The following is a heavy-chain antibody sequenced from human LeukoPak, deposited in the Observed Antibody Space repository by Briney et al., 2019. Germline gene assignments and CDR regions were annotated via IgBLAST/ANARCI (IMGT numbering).Heavy chain of an antibody. CDR3: ARLVYDTSDYYYFDH. CDR1: TGSMPTYY. Sequence: SSETLSLTCTVSTGSMPTYYWSWIRQPPGKGLEWIGFIWNSGLTNYNPSLKSRITISADTSKNQFSLKLSSVTAADTAVDYCARLVYDTSDYYYFDHWGQGTLVTVSS. D-gene: IGHD3-22*01. CDR2: IWNSGLT. J-gene: IGHJ4*02. V-gene: IGHV4-59*08.